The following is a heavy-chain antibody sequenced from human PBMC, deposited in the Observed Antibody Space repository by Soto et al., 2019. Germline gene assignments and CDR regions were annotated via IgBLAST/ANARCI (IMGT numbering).Heavy chain of an antibody. CDR2: ISYDGKNK. J-gene: IGHJ5*02. D-gene: IGHD3-16*01. CDR1: GFTFSRFA. Sequence: QARLVESGGGVVQPERSLRLSCTASGFTFSRFAMHWVRQAPGKGLEWVAVISYDGKNKYYAESVKGRFTISRDNSNNTLNLQMDNLKGDDTAVYFCARDQPWGGQGRNPNNWFDPWGQGTLVSVSS. V-gene: IGHV3-30*04. CDR3: ARDQPWGGQGRNPNNWFDP.